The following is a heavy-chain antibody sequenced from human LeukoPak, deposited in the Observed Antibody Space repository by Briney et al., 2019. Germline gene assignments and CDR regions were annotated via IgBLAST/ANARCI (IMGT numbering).Heavy chain of an antibody. D-gene: IGHD4-23*01. Sequence: GRSLRLSCAASGFTLSSYWTHWVRHAPGKGLVWVSRINTDGSSTSYAVSVKDRFTISRDNAKNTLYLQMNSLRGEDTAVYYCARDATVAYSFDYWGKGTLVTVSS. CDR3: ARDATVAYSFDY. J-gene: IGHJ4*02. CDR2: INTDGSST. CDR1: GFTLSSYW. V-gene: IGHV3-74*01.